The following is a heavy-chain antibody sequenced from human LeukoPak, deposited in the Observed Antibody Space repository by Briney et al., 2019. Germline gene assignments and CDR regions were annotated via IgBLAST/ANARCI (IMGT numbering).Heavy chain of an antibody. D-gene: IGHD5-12*01. J-gene: IGHJ4*02. Sequence: GGSLRLSCAASGFAFSDYYMSWIRQAPGKGLKWVSYISSDRSYTNYADSVKGRFTISRDNAKNSLYLQMDSLRAEDTAVYYCARDLRGYSGYNYYDYWGQGTLVAVSS. CDR2: ISSDRSYT. CDR3: ARDLRGYSGYNYYDY. CDR1: GFAFSDYY. V-gene: IGHV3-11*06.